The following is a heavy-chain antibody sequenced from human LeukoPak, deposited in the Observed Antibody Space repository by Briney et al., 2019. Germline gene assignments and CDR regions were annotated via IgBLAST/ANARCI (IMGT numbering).Heavy chain of an antibody. D-gene: IGHD1-26*01. V-gene: IGHV3-30*18. CDR3: AKDKGREGDY. Sequence: GGTLRLSCAASGFTFSNYGMHWVRQAQGKGLEWVAVISSDGSEEYYADSVKGRFTISRDNSKNTLYLQMNSLRVEDTAVYYCAKDKGREGDYWGQGNLVTVSS. J-gene: IGHJ4*02. CDR2: ISSDGSEE. CDR1: GFTFSNYG.